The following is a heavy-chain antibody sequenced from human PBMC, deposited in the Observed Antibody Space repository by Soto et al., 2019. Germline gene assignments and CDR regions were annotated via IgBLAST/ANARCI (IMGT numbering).Heavy chain of an antibody. CDR1: GYSFTSYC. D-gene: IGHD3-9*01. CDR2: IYPGDSDT. J-gene: IGHJ6*02. V-gene: IGHV5-51*01. Sequence: GESLKLSCEGSGYSFTSYCIGWVRQMPGKGLDWMGIIYPGDSDTRYSPSFQGQVTISADKSISTAYLQWSSLKASDTAMYYCARHFDGYYDILTGYSRYYYYGMDVWGQGTTVTVSS. CDR3: ARHFDGYYDILTGYSRYYYYGMDV.